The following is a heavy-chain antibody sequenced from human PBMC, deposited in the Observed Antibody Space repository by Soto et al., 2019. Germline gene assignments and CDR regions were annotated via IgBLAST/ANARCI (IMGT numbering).Heavy chain of an antibody. D-gene: IGHD2-2*01. CDR2: IIPILGIA. Sequence: SVKVSCKASGCTFSSYTISWVRQAPGQGLEWMGRIIPILGIANYAQKFQGRVTITADKSTSTAYMELSSLRSEDTAVYYCGSYSGYCSCTTGAIFEYWGQGTLVTVSS. V-gene: IGHV1-69*02. CDR1: GCTFSSYT. CDR3: GSYSGYCSCTTGAIFEY. J-gene: IGHJ4*02.